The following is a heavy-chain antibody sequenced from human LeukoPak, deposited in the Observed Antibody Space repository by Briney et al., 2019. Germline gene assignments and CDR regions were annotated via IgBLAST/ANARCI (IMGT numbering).Heavy chain of an antibody. D-gene: IGHD3-3*01. CDR1: GFTFGDYA. V-gene: IGHV3-49*04. CDR2: IRSKAYGGTT. J-gene: IGHJ3*02. CDR3: TTNVLRFLEWLRDAFDI. Sequence: GGSLRLSCTASGFTFGDYAMSWVRRAPGKGLEWVGFIRSKAYGGTTEYAASVKGRFTISRDDSKSIAYLQMNSLKTEDTAVYYCTTNVLRFLEWLRDAFDIWGQGTMVTVSS.